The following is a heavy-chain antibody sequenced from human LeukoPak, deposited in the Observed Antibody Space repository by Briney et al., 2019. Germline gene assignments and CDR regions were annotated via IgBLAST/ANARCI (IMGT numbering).Heavy chain of an antibody. J-gene: IGHJ4*02. Sequence: SETLPLTCAVSGGSISSSNWWSWVRQPPGKGLEWIGEIYHSGSTNYNPSLKSRVTISVDKSKNQFSLKLSSVTAADTAVYYCARAVVGAAASFDYWGQGTLVTVSS. CDR3: ARAVVGAAASFDY. CDR1: GGSISSSNW. D-gene: IGHD6-13*01. V-gene: IGHV4-4*02. CDR2: IYHSGST.